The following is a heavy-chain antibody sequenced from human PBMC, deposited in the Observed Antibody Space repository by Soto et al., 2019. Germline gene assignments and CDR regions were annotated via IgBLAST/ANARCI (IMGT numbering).Heavy chain of an antibody. CDR1: GGSFSGYY. CDR2: INHSGST. D-gene: IGHD4-4*01. Sequence: SETLSLTCAVYGGSFSGYYWGWIRQPPGKGLEWIGEINHSGSTNYNPSLKSRVTISVDTSKNQFSLKLSSVTAADTAVYYCARQRLHDYRTSFPRGKDYYYYYMDVWGKGTTVTVSS. V-gene: IGHV4-34*01. J-gene: IGHJ6*03. CDR3: ARQRLHDYRTSFPRGKDYYYYYMDV.